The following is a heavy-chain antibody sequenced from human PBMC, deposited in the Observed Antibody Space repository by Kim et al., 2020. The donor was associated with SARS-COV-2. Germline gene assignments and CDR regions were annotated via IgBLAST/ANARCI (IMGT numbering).Heavy chain of an antibody. Sequence: YYNPSLKSRVTISVDTSKSQFSLKLSSVTAADTGVYYCARVVVGATGWFDPWGQGTLVTVSS. V-gene: IGHV4-31*02. CDR3: ARVVVGATGWFDP. J-gene: IGHJ5*02. D-gene: IGHD2-15*01.